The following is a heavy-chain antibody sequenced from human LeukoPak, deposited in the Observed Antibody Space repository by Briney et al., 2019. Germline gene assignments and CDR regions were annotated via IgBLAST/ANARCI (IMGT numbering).Heavy chain of an antibody. Sequence: GGSLRLSCAASGFTFSSYAMHWVRQAPGKGLEWVAVISYDGSNKYYADSVKGRFTISRDNSKNTLYLQMNSLRAEDTAVYYCAREWGVATTNYYDSSGYRSIDYWGQGTLVTVSS. D-gene: IGHD3-22*01. CDR3: AREWGVATTNYYDSSGYRSIDY. CDR2: ISYDGSNK. J-gene: IGHJ4*02. V-gene: IGHV3-30-3*01. CDR1: GFTFSSYA.